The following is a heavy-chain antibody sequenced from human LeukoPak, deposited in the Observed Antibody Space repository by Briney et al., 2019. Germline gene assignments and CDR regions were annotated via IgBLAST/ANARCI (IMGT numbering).Heavy chain of an antibody. Sequence: SETLSLTCAVYGGSFSGYYWSWIRQPPEKGLEWIGEINHSGSTNYNPSLKSRVTISVDTSKNQFSLKLSSVTAADTAVYYCARRAAAALDYWGQGTLVTVSS. CDR3: ARRAAAALDY. CDR2: INHSGST. CDR1: GGSFSGYY. J-gene: IGHJ4*02. V-gene: IGHV4-34*01. D-gene: IGHD6-25*01.